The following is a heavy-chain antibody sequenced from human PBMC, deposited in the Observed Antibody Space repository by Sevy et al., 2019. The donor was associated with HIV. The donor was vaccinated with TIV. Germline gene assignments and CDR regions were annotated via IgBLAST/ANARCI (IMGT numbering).Heavy chain of an antibody. CDR3: ATLDLWSENPVYGTDV. Sequence: ASVKVSCKVSGYTLTKLPMHWVRQAPGKGLEWMGGFDPEDGETIYEQRFQGRVTMTEDTSTDTAYMELSSLRSEDTAVYYCATLDLWSENPVYGTDVWGQGTTVTSP. CDR2: FDPEDGET. CDR1: GYTLTKLP. D-gene: IGHD3-3*01. J-gene: IGHJ6*02. V-gene: IGHV1-24*01.